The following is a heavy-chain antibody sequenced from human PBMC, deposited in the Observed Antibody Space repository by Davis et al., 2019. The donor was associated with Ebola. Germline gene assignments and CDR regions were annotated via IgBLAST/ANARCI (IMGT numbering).Heavy chain of an antibody. J-gene: IGHJ5*02. CDR2: IIPILGIA. D-gene: IGHD6-19*01. V-gene: IGHV1-69*04. CDR3: ARAPKAVASRDWFDP. Sequence: SVKVSCKASGGTFSSYAISWVRQAPGQGLEWMGRIIPILGIANYAQKFQGRVTITADKSTSTAYMELRSLRSDDTAVYYCARAPKAVASRDWFDPWGQGTLVTVSS. CDR1: GGTFSSYA.